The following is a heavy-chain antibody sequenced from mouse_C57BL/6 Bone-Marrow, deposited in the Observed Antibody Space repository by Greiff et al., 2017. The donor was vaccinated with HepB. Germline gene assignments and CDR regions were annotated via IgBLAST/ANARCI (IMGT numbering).Heavy chain of an antibody. Sequence: VQLQQSGAELVRPGASVKLSCTASGFNIKDDYMHWVKQRPEQGLECIGWIDPENGDTEYASKFQGKATITADTSSNTAYLQLSSLTSEDTAVYYCTTDYGRDYAMDYWGQGTSVTVSS. CDR1: GFNIKDDY. CDR2: IDPENGDT. J-gene: IGHJ4*01. D-gene: IGHD1-1*01. CDR3: TTDYGRDYAMDY. V-gene: IGHV14-4*01.